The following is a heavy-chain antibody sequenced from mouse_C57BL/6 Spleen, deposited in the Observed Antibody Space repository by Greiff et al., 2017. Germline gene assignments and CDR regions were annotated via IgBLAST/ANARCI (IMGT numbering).Heavy chain of an antibody. Sequence: ESGPGLVKPSQSLSLTCSVTGYSITSGYYWNWIRQFPGNKLEWMGYISYDGSNNYNPSLKNRISITRDTSKNQFFLKLNAVTTEDTATYYCAREHITTVVAGDWYFDVWGTGTTVTVSS. D-gene: IGHD1-1*01. CDR3: AREHITTVVAGDWYFDV. J-gene: IGHJ1*03. CDR1: GYSITSGYY. CDR2: ISYDGSN. V-gene: IGHV3-6*01.